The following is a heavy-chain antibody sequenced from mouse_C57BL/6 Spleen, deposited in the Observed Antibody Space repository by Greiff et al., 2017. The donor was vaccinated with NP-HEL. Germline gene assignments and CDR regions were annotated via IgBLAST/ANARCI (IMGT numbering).Heavy chain of an antibody. D-gene: IGHD2-1*01. V-gene: IGHV5-17*01. Sequence: EVKLMESGGGLVKPGGSLKLSCAASGFTFSDYGMHWVRQAPEKGLEWVAYISSGSSTIYYADTVKGRFTISRDNAKNTLFLQMTSLRSEDTAMYYCARPAGNYLYYFDYWGQGTTLTVSS. CDR3: ARPAGNYLYYFDY. J-gene: IGHJ2*01. CDR1: GFTFSDYG. CDR2: ISSGSSTI.